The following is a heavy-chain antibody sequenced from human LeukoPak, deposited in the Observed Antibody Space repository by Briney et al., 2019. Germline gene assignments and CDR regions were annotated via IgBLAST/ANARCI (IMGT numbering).Heavy chain of an antibody. Sequence: SETLSLTCAVYGGSFSGYYWSWIRQPPGKGLEWIGEINHSGSTNYNPSLKSRVTISVDTSKNQFSLRLSSVTAADTAVYYCARGFGESVYYYYGMDVWGQGTTVTVSS. CDR2: INHSGST. CDR1: GGSFSGYY. V-gene: IGHV4-34*01. D-gene: IGHD3-10*01. J-gene: IGHJ6*02. CDR3: ARGFGESVYYYYGMDV.